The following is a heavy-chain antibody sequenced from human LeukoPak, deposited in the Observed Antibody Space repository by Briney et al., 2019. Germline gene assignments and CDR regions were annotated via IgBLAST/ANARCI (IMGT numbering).Heavy chain of an antibody. Sequence: GASVKVSCKASGYTFTSYAMHWVRQAPGQRLEWMGWINAGNGNTKYSQKFQGRVTITRDTSASTAYMELSRLRSDDTAVYYCAREGNVVVVAATMNYYYYGMDVWGQGTTVTVSS. CDR1: GYTFTSYA. CDR3: AREGNVVVVAATMNYYYYGMDV. D-gene: IGHD2-15*01. J-gene: IGHJ6*02. CDR2: INAGNGNT. V-gene: IGHV1-3*01.